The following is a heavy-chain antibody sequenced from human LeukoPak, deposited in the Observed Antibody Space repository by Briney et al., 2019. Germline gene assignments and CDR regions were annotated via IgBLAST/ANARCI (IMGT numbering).Heavy chain of an antibody. J-gene: IGHJ6*02. D-gene: IGHD3-22*01. Sequence: GGSLRLSCAASGFTFSSYSMNWVRQAPGKGLEWVSYISSSSSTIYYADSVKGRFTMSRDNAKNSLYLQMTSLRDEDTAVYYCSSGVGTMMRHGLDVWGQGTTVTVSS. V-gene: IGHV3-48*02. CDR2: ISSSSSTI. CDR3: SSGVGTMMRHGLDV. CDR1: GFTFSSYS.